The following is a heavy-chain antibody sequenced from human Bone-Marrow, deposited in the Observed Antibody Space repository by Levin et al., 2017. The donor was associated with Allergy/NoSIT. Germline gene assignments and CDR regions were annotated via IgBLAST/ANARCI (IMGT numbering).Heavy chain of an antibody. D-gene: IGHD2-15*01. CDR2: ISRSGSTI. J-gene: IGHJ5*02. V-gene: IGHV3-11*01. CDR1: GFMFRDYW. Sequence: KSGGSLRLSCAASGFMFRDYWMTWIRQAPGKGLEWISYISRSGSTIYYADSVKGRFTISRDNARNSLHLQMNSLRAEDTALYYCARDLGATNWFDPWGQGTLVTVSS. CDR3: ARDLGATNWFDP.